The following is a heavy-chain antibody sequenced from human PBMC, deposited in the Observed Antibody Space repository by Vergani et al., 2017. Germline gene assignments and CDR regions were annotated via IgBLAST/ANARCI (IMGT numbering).Heavy chain of an antibody. CDR3: ARLDPVATIRTQEDY. J-gene: IGHJ4*02. D-gene: IGHD5-12*01. V-gene: IGHV4-4*03. CDR1: GGSISSSNW. Sequence: QVQLQESGPGLVKPPGTLSLTCAVSGGSISSSNWWSWVRQPPGKGLEWIGEIYHSGSTNYNPSLKSRVTISVDTSKNQFSLKLSSVTAADTAVYYCARLDPVATIRTQEDYWGQGTLVTVSS. CDR2: IYHSGST.